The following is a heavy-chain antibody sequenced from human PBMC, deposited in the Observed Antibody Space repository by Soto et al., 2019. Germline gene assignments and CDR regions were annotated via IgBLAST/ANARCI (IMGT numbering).Heavy chain of an antibody. CDR1: GGTFSSYA. CDR2: IIPIFGTA. J-gene: IGHJ3*02. CDR3: AGDFWSGYGAFDI. V-gene: IGHV1-69*13. D-gene: IGHD3-3*01. Sequence: SVKVSCKASGGTFSSYAISWVRQAPGQGLEWMGGIIPIFGTANYAQKFQGRVTITADESTSTAYMELSSLRSEDTAVYYCAGDFWSGYGAFDIWGKGTMVTVSS.